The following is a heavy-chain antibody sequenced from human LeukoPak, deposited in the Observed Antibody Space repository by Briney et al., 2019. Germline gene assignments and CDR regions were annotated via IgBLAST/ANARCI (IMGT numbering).Heavy chain of an antibody. J-gene: IGHJ6*02. V-gene: IGHV3-9*01. CDR3: AKDPGTSGMDV. CDR1: GFTFDDYA. CDR2: ISWNSGSI. Sequence: PGGSLRLYCAASGFTFDDYAMHWVRQAPGKGLEWVSGISWNSGSIGYADSVKGRFTISRDNAKNSLYLQMNSLRAEDTALYYCAKDPGTSGMDVWGQGTTVTVSS.